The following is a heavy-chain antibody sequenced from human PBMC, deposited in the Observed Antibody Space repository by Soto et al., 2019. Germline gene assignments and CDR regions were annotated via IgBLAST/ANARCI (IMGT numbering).Heavy chain of an antibody. CDR2: ISSSSYI. J-gene: IGHJ4*02. CDR3: ATNPAAYDSSGYPGY. Sequence: GGSLRLSCAASGFTFSSYSMNWVRQAPGKRLEWVSSISSSSYIYYADSVKGRFTISRDNAKNSLYLQMNSLRAEDTAVYYCATNPAAYDSSGYPGYWGQGTLVTVSS. CDR1: GFTFSSYS. D-gene: IGHD3-22*01. V-gene: IGHV3-21*01.